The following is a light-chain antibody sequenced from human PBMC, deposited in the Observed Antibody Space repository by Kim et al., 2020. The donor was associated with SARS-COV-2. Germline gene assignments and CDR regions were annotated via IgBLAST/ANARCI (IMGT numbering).Light chain of an antibody. Sequence: ETVLTQSPATLSLSPGGRATLSCRASLSLSNYLAWYQQKPGQAPRLLIYDASNRATGVPARFSGSGSGTDFTLTINSLEPEDFAVYYCQQRTNGYSFGQGTKLEI. CDR1: LSLSNY. V-gene: IGKV3-11*01. J-gene: IGKJ2*03. CDR3: QQRTNGYS. CDR2: DAS.